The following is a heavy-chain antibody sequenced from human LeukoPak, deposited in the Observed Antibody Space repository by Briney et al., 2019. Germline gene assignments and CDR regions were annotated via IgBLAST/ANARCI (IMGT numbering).Heavy chain of an antibody. J-gene: IGHJ6*02. CDR3: ARQDIVVVPAAGDYYYYGMDV. CDR1: GGTFSSYA. Sequence: SVKVSCKASGGTFSSYAISWVRQAPGQGLEWMGGIIPIFGTANYAQKFQGRVTITADESTSTAYMELSSLRSEGTAVYYCARQDIVVVPAAGDYYYYGMDVWGQGTTVTVSS. V-gene: IGHV1-69*01. D-gene: IGHD2-2*01. CDR2: IIPIFGTA.